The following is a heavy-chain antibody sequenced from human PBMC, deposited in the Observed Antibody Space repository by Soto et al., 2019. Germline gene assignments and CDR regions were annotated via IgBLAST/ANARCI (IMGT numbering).Heavy chain of an antibody. CDR2: ISAYNGNT. V-gene: IGHV1-18*01. J-gene: IGHJ6*02. CDR1: GYTFTLYG. CDR3: ARWVVVPAAIPYYYYGMDV. D-gene: IGHD2-2*01. Sequence: ASVKVSCKSSGYTFTLYGISWVLQAPVQGLAWMGWISAYNGNTNYAQKLQGRVTMTTDPSTSTGYMELRSLRSYDTAGYYCARWVVVPAAIPYYYYGMDVWGQGTTVTVS.